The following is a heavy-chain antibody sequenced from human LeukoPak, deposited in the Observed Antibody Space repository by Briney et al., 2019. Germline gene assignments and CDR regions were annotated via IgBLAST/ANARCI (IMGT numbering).Heavy chain of an antibody. CDR3: AKEPAASPLYCYGMDV. CDR1: GFTFSSYA. Sequence: GGSLRLSCAASGFTFSSYAMSWVRQAPGKGLEWVSAISGSGGSTYYADSVKGRFTISRDNSKNTLYLQMNSLRAEDTAVYYCAKEPAASPLYCYGMDVWGQGTTVTVSS. CDR2: ISGSGGST. V-gene: IGHV3-23*01. D-gene: IGHD2-2*01. J-gene: IGHJ6*02.